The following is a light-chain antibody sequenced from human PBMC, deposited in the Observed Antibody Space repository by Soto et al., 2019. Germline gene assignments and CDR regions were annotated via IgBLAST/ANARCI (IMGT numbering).Light chain of an antibody. CDR1: HSISSW. Sequence: DLQMTQSPSTLSASVGDRVTITCRASHSISSWLAWYQQKPGKAPILLIYKASNLESGVPSRFSGSGSGTEFTLTISSLQPDDFAAYYCQQYNSYPWTFGQGTKVEIK. V-gene: IGKV1-5*03. J-gene: IGKJ1*01. CDR2: KAS. CDR3: QQYNSYPWT.